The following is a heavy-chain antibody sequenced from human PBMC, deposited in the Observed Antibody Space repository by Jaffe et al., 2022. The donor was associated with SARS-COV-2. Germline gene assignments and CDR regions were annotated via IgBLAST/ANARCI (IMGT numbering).Heavy chain of an antibody. Sequence: EVQLVESGGGLVKPGGSLRLSCAASGFTFSNAWMTWVRQAPGRGLEWVGRLKSKSDGGTTDYAAPVKGRFTISRDDSKNTLYLQMNSLKTEDTAVYYCGSGPRRYSGTYYFDFWGQGTLVTVSS. CDR3: GSGPRRYSGTYYFDF. CDR1: GFTFSNAW. D-gene: IGHD1-26*01. CDR2: LKSKSDGGTT. J-gene: IGHJ4*02. V-gene: IGHV3-15*01.